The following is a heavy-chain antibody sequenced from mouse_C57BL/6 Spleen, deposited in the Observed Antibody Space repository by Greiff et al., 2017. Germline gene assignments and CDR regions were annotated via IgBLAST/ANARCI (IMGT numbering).Heavy chain of an antibody. Sequence: VQLQQPGAELVMPGASVKLSCKASGYTFTSYWMHWVKQRPGQGLEWIGEIDPSDSYTNYNQKFKGKSTLTVDKSSSTAYMQLSSLTSEDSAVDYCARGSGNYRYFDVWGTGTTVTVSS. CDR2: IDPSDSYT. CDR1: GYTFTSYW. CDR3: ARGSGNYRYFDV. J-gene: IGHJ1*03. D-gene: IGHD2-1*01. V-gene: IGHV1-69*01.